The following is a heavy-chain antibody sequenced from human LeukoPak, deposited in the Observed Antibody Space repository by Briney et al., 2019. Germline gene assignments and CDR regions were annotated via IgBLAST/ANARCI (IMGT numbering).Heavy chain of an antibody. CDR1: GYTFTSYG. D-gene: IGHD3-10*01. CDR3: ARVTRGGSMFDP. J-gene: IGHJ5*02. CDR2: MNPNSGNT. Sequence: GASVKVSCKASGYTFTSYGISWVRQAPGQGLEWMGWMNPNSGNTGYAQKFQDRVTMTRNTSITTAYMELSSLTSEDTAVYYCARVTRGGSMFDPWGQGTLVTVSS. V-gene: IGHV1-8*02.